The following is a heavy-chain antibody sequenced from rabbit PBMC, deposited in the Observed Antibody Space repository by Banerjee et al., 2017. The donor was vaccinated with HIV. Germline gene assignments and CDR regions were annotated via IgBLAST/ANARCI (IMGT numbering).Heavy chain of an antibody. D-gene: IGHD1-1*01. CDR3: ARYGTTNDYYYDL. CDR1: GFSFSDKYV. J-gene: IGHJ6*01. CDR2: VCAGSGIT. Sequence: QEQLVEYGGGLVKPGRSLTLTCTASGFSFSDKYVMCWVRQAPGKGLEWIGCVCAGSGITYYATWAKGRFTFSKTSSTTVTLQMTSLTDADTATYFCARYGTTNDYYYDLWGPGTLVTVS. V-gene: IGHV1S45*01.